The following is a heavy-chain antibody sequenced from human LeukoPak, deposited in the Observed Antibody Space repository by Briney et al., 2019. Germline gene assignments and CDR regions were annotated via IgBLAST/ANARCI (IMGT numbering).Heavy chain of an antibody. CDR1: GFTFSDYY. J-gene: IGHJ4*02. CDR3: ARDKSYSPY. D-gene: IGHD2-21*01. Sequence: GGSLRLSCAASGFTFSDYYMTWIRQAPGKGLEWVSYISGSGNTIYYADSVKGRFTISRDNAKNSLYLQMNSPRAEDTAMYYCARDKSYSPYWGQGTLVTVSS. CDR2: ISGSGNTI. V-gene: IGHV3-11*01.